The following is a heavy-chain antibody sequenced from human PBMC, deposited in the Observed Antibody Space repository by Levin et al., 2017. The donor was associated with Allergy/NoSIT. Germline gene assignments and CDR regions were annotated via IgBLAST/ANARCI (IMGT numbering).Heavy chain of an antibody. CDR3: ARMSDADGNFYPDDF. V-gene: IGHV4-4*07. Sequence: PSETLSLTCIVSGGSISGHYWSWIRQAAGTGLEWIGRIHSRGDTTYNPSLRGRIFMSVDTSKNQFSLHMTSVTAADTAVYYCARMSDADGNFYPDDFWGQGTLVTVSS. D-gene: IGHD1-1*01. CDR2: IHSRGDT. J-gene: IGHJ4*02. CDR1: GGSISGHY.